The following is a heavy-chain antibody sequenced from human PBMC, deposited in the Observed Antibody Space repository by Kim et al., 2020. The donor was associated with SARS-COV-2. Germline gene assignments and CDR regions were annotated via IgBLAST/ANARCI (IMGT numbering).Heavy chain of an antibody. CDR2: NK. V-gene: IGHV3-30*02. Sequence: NKSYADSVKGRFTISRDNSKNTLYLQMNSLRAEDTAVYYCAKDGFGAFDIWGQGTMVTVSS. J-gene: IGHJ3*02. CDR3: AKDGFGAFDI. D-gene: IGHD3-10*01.